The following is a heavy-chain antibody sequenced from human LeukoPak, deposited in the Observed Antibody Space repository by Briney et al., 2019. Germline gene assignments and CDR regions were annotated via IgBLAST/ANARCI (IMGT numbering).Heavy chain of an antibody. D-gene: IGHD2-2*01. Sequence: ASAKVSCKASGYTFTAYFMHWVRQAPGQGLEWMGWINPHSGGRNYAQKFQGRVTMTRDTSISTAYMELSRLRSDDTAVYYCARGDRYCISTNCSPDYWGQGTLVTVSS. CDR1: GYTFTAYF. V-gene: IGHV1-2*02. CDR2: INPHSGGR. CDR3: ARGDRYCISTNCSPDY. J-gene: IGHJ4*02.